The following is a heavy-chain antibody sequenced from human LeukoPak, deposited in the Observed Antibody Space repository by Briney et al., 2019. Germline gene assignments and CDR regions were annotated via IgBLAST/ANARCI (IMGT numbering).Heavy chain of an antibody. D-gene: IGHD3-22*01. CDR2: ISSSSSYI. V-gene: IGHV3-21*06. CDR3: ARGDSSGYVCDY. J-gene: IGHJ4*02. CDR1: GFTVSSNY. Sequence: GGSLRLSCAASGFTVSSNYMNWVRQAPGKGLEWVPSISSSSSYIYYADSVKGRFTISRDNAKNSLYVQMDSLRAEDTAVYYCARGDSSGYVCDYWGQGTLVTVSS.